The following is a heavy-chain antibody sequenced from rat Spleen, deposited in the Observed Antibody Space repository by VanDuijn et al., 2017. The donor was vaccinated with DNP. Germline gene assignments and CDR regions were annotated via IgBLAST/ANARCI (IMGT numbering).Heavy chain of an antibody. V-gene: IGHV5-31*01. CDR1: GLTFNNYW. CDR2: ITYSGGST. J-gene: IGHJ2*01. Sequence: EVQLVESGGDLVQPGRSLKLSCVASGLTFNNYWMTWIRQFPGKGLEWVSSITYSGGSTHYRDSVKGRFTISRDNAKTTLYLQMDSLRSEDTATYYCTSGLYWGQGVMVTVSS. D-gene: IGHD1-7*01. CDR3: TSGLY.